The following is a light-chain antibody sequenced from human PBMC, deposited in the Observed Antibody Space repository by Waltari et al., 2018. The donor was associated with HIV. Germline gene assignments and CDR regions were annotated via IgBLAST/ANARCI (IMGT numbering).Light chain of an antibody. Sequence: QSELTQSPSASGTPGQRITISCSGSSSNIERNYVYWYKQFPGATPKVLIYKDNERPAGVPDRISGSKSGTSASLLISGLRSDDEAEYYCAVWDESLDGWLFGGGTKLTVL. J-gene: IGLJ3*02. CDR2: KDN. CDR3: AVWDESLDGWL. CDR1: SSNIERNY. V-gene: IGLV1-47*01.